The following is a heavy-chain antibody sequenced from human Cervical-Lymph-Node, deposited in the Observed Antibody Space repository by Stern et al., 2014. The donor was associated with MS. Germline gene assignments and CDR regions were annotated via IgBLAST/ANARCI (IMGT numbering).Heavy chain of an antibody. V-gene: IGHV3-21*01. D-gene: IGHD3-22*01. CDR2: ISSSSSYI. Sequence: EVQLVESGGGLVKPGGSLRLSCAASGFTFSSYSMNWVRQAPGKGLEWVSSISSSSSYISYADSVKGRFTISRDNAKNSLYLQMNSLRAEDTAVYYCARDRGYYDSSGYDYDAFDIWGQGTMVTVSS. J-gene: IGHJ3*02. CDR1: GFTFSSYS. CDR3: ARDRGYYDSSGYDYDAFDI.